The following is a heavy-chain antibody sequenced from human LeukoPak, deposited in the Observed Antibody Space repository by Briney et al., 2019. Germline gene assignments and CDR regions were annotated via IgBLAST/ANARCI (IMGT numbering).Heavy chain of an antibody. CDR2: ISGNGDST. D-gene: IGHD5-12*01. CDR1: GFIFSSYA. J-gene: IGHJ4*02. CDR3: AKDSGYHFDLIGLDY. Sequence: GGSLRLPCAASGFIFSSYAMSWVRQAPGKGLEWVSAISGNGDSTYYADSVKGRFTISRDNSKNTLYLQVNSLRAEDTAVYYCAKDSGYHFDLIGLDYWGQGTLVTVSS. V-gene: IGHV3-23*01.